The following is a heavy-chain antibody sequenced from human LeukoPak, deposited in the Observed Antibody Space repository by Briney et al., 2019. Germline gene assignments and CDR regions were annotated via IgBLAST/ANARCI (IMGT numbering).Heavy chain of an antibody. CDR1: GHTVTEFS. CDR2: FDPDDAET. J-gene: IGHJ4*02. CDR3: ARGGASSVSSLTY. Sequence: ASVKVSCKVSGHTVTEFSIHWVRQAPGKGLEWMGGFDPDDAETVFARKFQGRVTMTEDTSTNTAYMELTSLRSEDTAVYYCARGGASSVSSLTYWGQGTLVTVSS. D-gene: IGHD6-6*01. V-gene: IGHV1-24*01.